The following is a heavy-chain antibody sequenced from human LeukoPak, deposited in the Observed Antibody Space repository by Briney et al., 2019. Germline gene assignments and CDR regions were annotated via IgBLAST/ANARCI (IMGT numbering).Heavy chain of an antibody. V-gene: IGHV3-33*06. CDR2: IWYDGSNN. CDR3: AKDPSPLDIVVVPAAMIFDY. Sequence: GGSLRLSCAASGFTFSSYGMHWIRQPPGTGLGWVAVIWYDGSNNNYADSVKGRFTTSRDNPKNTLYLQMNSLRAEDTAVYYCAKDPSPLDIVVVPAAMIFDYWGQGTLVTVSS. J-gene: IGHJ4*02. CDR1: GFTFSSYG. D-gene: IGHD2-2*01.